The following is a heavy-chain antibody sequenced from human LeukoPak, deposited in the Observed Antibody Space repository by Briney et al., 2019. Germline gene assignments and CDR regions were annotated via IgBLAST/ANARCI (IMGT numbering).Heavy chain of an antibody. Sequence: ASVKVSCKASGYTFTGYYMHWVRQAPGQGLEWMGWINPNSGGTNYAQKFQGRVTMTRDTSISTAYMELSRLRSDDTAVYYCARDPTSDYDFWSGQNWFDPWGQGTLVTVSS. CDR3: ARDPTSDYDFWSGQNWFDP. V-gene: IGHV1-2*02. J-gene: IGHJ5*02. D-gene: IGHD3-3*01. CDR2: INPNSGGT. CDR1: GYTFTGYY.